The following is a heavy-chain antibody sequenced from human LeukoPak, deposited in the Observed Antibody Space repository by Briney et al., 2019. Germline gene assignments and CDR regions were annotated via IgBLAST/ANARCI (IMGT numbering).Heavy chain of an antibody. Sequence: GGSLRLSCAASGFTFNNYAMNWVRQAPGKGLEWVSGISSSGGSTYYADSVKGRFIISRDNSKNTLYLQMDSPRAEDTALYYCAKDLTTVTTGRGYFDYWGQGTLVTVSS. CDR3: AKDLTTVTTGRGYFDY. D-gene: IGHD4-17*01. J-gene: IGHJ4*02. CDR2: ISSSGGST. V-gene: IGHV3-23*01. CDR1: GFTFNNYA.